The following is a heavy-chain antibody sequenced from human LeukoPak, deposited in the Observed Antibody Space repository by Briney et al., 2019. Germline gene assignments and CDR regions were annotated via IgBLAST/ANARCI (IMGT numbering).Heavy chain of an antibody. J-gene: IGHJ5*02. Sequence: KTSETLSLTCTVSGGSISSSSYYWGWIRQPPGKGLEWIGSIYYSGSTYYNPSLKSRVTISVDTSKNQFSLKLSSVTAADTAVYYCARIQLYYYDSSGYYYVWFDPWGQGTLVTVSS. CDR1: GGSISSSSYY. CDR2: IYYSGST. V-gene: IGHV4-39*01. D-gene: IGHD3-22*01. CDR3: ARIQLYYYDSSGYYYVWFDP.